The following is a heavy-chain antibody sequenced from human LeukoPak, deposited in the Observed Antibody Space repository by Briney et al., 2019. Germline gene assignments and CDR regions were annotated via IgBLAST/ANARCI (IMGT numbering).Heavy chain of an antibody. CDR3: TTDPYYDSSGYYY. CDR2: IKSKTDGGTT. D-gene: IGHD3-22*01. CDR1: GFTFSSYE. V-gene: IGHV3-15*01. J-gene: IGHJ4*02. Sequence: GGSLRLSCAASGFTFSSYEMNWVRQAPGKGLEWVGRIKSKTDGGTTDYAAPVKGRFTISRDDSKNTLYLQMNSLKTEDTAVYYCTTDPYYDSSGYYYWGQGTLVTVSS.